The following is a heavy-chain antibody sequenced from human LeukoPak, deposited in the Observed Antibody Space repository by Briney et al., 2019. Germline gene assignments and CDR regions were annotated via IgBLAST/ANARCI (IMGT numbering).Heavy chain of an antibody. V-gene: IGHV3-11*01. CDR1: GLTFSDYY. CDR2: ISSSGSTI. CDR3: ARDPFHDYGDYEGAFDI. Sequence: PGGSLRLSCAASGLTFSDYYMSWIRQAPGKGLEWVSYISSSGSTIYYADSVKGRFTISRDNAKNSLYLQMNSLRAEDTAVYYCARDPFHDYGDYEGAFDIWGQGTMVTVSS. J-gene: IGHJ3*02. D-gene: IGHD4-17*01.